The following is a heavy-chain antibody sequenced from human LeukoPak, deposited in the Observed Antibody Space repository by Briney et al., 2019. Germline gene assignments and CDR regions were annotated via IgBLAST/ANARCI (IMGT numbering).Heavy chain of an antibody. CDR3: ARVGADTAMVHFDY. CDR1: GGSFSGYY. CDR2: INHSGST. V-gene: IGHV4-34*01. D-gene: IGHD5-18*01. J-gene: IGHJ4*02. Sequence: NSSETLSLTCAVYGGSFSGYYWSWIRQPPGKGLEWIGEINHSGSTNYNPSLKSRVTISVDTSKNQFSLKLSSVTAADTAVYYCARVGADTAMVHFDYWGQGTLVTVSS.